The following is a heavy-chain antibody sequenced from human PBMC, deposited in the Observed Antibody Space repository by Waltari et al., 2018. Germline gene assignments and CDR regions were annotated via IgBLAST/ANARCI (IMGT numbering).Heavy chain of an antibody. J-gene: IGHJ4*02. CDR2: ISSNGGST. V-gene: IGHV3-64*01. CDR1: GFTFSSYA. CDR3: ARARIATGSRYYFDY. Sequence: EVQLVESGGGLVQPGGSLRFSCAASGFTFSSYAMHWVRQAPGKGLEYVSSISSNGGSTYYANSGKGRFTISRDNSKNTLYLQMGSLRAEDMAVYYCARARIATGSRYYFDYWGQGTLVTVSS. D-gene: IGHD1-1*01.